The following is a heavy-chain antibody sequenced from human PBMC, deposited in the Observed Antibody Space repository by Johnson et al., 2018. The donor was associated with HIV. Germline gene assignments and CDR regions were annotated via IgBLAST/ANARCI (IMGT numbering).Heavy chain of an antibody. CDR2: IYSGGYT. CDR3: ARAYSYGALDI. CDR1: GFSVSNSY. Sequence: VQLVESGGGSVQPGGSLRLSCAASGFSVSNSYMSWVRQAPGKGLEWVSLIYSGGYTYYADSVKGRFTISRDTSKNTLYLQMKSLRAEDTALYYCARAYSYGALDIWGQGTMVTVSS. V-gene: IGHV3-66*01. J-gene: IGHJ3*02. D-gene: IGHD1-26*01.